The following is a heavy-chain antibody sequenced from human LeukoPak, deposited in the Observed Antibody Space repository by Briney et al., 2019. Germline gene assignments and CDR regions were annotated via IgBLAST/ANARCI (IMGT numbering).Heavy chain of an antibody. V-gene: IGHV4-4*07. Sequence: SDTLSLTCTVSGGSISSYYCSWIRQPAGKGLEWIGRIYTSGTTNYNPSLKSRVTISVDMPKNQFSLKLSSVAAADTAVYYCATVDSGSGYVDYWGQGTLVTVYS. CDR3: ATVDSGSGYVDY. CDR1: GGSISSYY. CDR2: IYTSGTT. D-gene: IGHD2-15*01. J-gene: IGHJ4*02.